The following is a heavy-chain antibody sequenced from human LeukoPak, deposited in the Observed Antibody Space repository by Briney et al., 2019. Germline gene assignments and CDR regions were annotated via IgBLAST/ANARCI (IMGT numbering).Heavy chain of an antibody. CDR1: GFTFSSYG. D-gene: IGHD4-17*01. V-gene: IGHV3-30*02. Sequence: GGSLRLSCAASGFTFSSYGMHWVRQVLGRGLERVAFIRYDGSNKYYADSVKGRFTISRDNSKNTLYLQMNSLRAEDTAVYYCAKDSTVATRSPLDYWGQGTLVTVSS. CDR3: AKDSTVATRSPLDY. J-gene: IGHJ4*02. CDR2: IRYDGSNK.